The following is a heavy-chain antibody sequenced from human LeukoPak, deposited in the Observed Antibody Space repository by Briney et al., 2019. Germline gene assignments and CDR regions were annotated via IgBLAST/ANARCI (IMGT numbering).Heavy chain of an antibody. J-gene: IGHJ6*03. CDR1: GFTVSSNY. CDR2: ISNDGDT. V-gene: IGHV3-66*01. D-gene: IGHD1-26*01. CDR3: ARDPYSGNYGDYYYYYMDV. Sequence: GGSLRLSCAASGFTVSSNYMSWVRQGPGKGLECVSVISNDGDTYYADSVKGRFTISRDNAKSSLYLQMNSLRDEDTAVYYCARDPYSGNYGDYYYYYMDVWGKGTTVTISS.